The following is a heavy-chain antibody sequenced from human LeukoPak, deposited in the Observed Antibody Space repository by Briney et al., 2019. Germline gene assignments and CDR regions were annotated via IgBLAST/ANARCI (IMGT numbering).Heavy chain of an antibody. CDR1: GYTLTGYY. Sequence: ASVKVSCKAFGYTLTGYYIHWVRQAPGQGLEWMGWINPSSGDTNYAQKFQGRVTMTRDTSISTTYMELRRLTPDDTAVYYCARDLAVATLWGQGTLVTVSS. D-gene: IGHD6-19*01. CDR3: ARDLAVATL. V-gene: IGHV1-2*02. CDR2: INPSSGDT. J-gene: IGHJ4*02.